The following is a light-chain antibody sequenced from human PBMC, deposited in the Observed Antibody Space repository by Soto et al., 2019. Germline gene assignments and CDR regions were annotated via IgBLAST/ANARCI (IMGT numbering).Light chain of an antibody. CDR3: QHYNSYSEA. J-gene: IGKJ1*01. CDR2: DAS. V-gene: IGKV1-5*01. CDR1: QSISNW. Sequence: DIQRTQSPSTLSASIGDRVIITCRSSQSISNWLSWYQQKPGKVPNLLIYDASNLESGVPSRFSGSGSGTEFTLTISSLQADDFATYYCQHYNSYSEAFGQGTKVDIK.